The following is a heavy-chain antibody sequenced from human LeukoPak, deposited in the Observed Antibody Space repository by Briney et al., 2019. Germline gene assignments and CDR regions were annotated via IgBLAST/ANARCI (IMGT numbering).Heavy chain of an antibody. V-gene: IGHV3-48*03. D-gene: IGHD6-19*01. Sequence: PGGSLRLPCAPWGCTFSIYEMNWVRQAPGKGLEWVSYISSSGSTRYYADSVKGRFTISRDNAKNSLYLQMNSLRAEDTAVYYCARDFGPETDSSGWSYFDYWGQGTLVTVSS. J-gene: IGHJ4*02. CDR1: GCTFSIYE. CDR3: ARDFGPETDSSGWSYFDY. CDR2: ISSSGSTR.